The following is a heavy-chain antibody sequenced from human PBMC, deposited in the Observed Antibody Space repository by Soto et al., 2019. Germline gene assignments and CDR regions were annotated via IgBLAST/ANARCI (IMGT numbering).Heavy chain of an antibody. J-gene: IGHJ4*02. V-gene: IGHV4-59*08. Sequence: PSEALSLTCTFSVSGDSMSTYYWSWIRQPPGKGLEWIGYRYYSGSTSYNPSLESRVTISVDTSKNQFSLKLDSVTAADTAVYYCAIGDGWYYFDYWGQGALVTVSS. CDR1: GDSMSTYY. D-gene: IGHD6-19*01. CDR2: RYYSGST. CDR3: AIGDGWYYFDY.